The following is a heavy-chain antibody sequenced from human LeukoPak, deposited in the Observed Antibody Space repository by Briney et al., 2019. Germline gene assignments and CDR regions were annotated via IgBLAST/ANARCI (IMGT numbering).Heavy chain of an antibody. CDR1: GGAFSSYA. D-gene: IGHD6-6*01. CDR3: ARSLPYSSSYGY. CDR2: IIPIFGTA. Sequence: ASAKVSCKASGGAFSSYAISWVRQAPGQGLEWMGGIIPIFGTANYAQKFQGRVTITADESTSTAYMELSSLRSEDTAVYYCARSLPYSSSYGYWGQGTLVTVSS. J-gene: IGHJ4*02. V-gene: IGHV1-69*13.